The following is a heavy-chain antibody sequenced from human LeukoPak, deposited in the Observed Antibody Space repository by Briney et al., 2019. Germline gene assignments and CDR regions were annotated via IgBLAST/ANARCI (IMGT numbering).Heavy chain of an antibody. CDR2: IKEDGSEK. J-gene: IGHJ4*02. Sequence: GGSLRLSCAASGFTFSSYWMSWVRQAPGKGLEWVANIKEDGSEKDYVGSVKGRFTISRDNAKNSLYLQMNSLRAEDTAVYYCARVPPSRFDMRDYYFDYWGQGTLVTVSS. CDR1: GFTFSSYW. D-gene: IGHD2-15*01. CDR3: ARVPPSRFDMRDYYFDY. V-gene: IGHV3-7*03.